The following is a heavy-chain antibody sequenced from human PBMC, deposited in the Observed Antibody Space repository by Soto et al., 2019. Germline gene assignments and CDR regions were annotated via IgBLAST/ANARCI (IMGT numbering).Heavy chain of an antibody. CDR1: GFTFSDYA. J-gene: IGHJ4*02. CDR3: AKLLRPGLQFFDF. V-gene: IGHV3-23*01. CDR2: ISSSGDHT. Sequence: EVQLLESGGGLVQPGGSLRLSCAASGFTFSDYAMSWVRQAPGKGLDWVSAISSSGDHTFYADSVKGRFTISRDNSKNTLYLQVNSLRAEDTAVYYCAKLLRPGLQFFDFWGLGTLVTVSS. D-gene: IGHD4-4*01.